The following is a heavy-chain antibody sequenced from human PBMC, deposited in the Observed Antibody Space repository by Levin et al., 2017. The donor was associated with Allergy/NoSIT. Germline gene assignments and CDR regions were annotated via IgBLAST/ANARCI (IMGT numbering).Heavy chain of an antibody. V-gene: IGHV4-39*01. J-gene: IGHJ4*02. CDR1: GGSISSSSYY. D-gene: IGHD3-16*02. Sequence: SETLSLTCTVSGGSISSSSYYWGWIRQPPGKGLEWIGSIYYSGSTYYNPSLKRRATISVDTSKNLFSLRLSSVTAADTAVYYCARLGDMITFGGVIDLFDYWGQGTLVTVSS. CDR2: IYYSGST. CDR3: ARLGDMITFGGVIDLFDY.